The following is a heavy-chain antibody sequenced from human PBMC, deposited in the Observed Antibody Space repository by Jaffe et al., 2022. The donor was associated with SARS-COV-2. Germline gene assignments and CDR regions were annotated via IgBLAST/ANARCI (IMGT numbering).Heavy chain of an antibody. CDR3: ARVTTVTHWYFDL. Sequence: QVQLVQSGAEVKKPGASVKVSCKASGYTFTSYAMHWVRQAPGQRLEWMGWINAGNGNTKYSQKFQGRVTITRDTSASTAYMELSSLRSEDTAVYYCARVTTVTHWYFDLWGRGTLVTVSS. D-gene: IGHD4-17*01. V-gene: IGHV1-3*01. CDR2: INAGNGNT. J-gene: IGHJ2*01. CDR1: GYTFTSYA.